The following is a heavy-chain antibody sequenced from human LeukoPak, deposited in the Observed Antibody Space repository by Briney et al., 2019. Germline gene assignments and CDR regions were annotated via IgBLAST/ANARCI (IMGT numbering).Heavy chain of an antibody. V-gene: IGHV5-51*01. Sequence: GESLKISCKGSGYSFTSYWIGWVRQMPGKGLEWMGSIYPGDSDTRYSPSFQGQVTISADKSISTAYLQWSSLEASDTAMYYCARRYSCSFQYYFVYWGQGILVTVSS. CDR1: GYSFTSYW. CDR3: ARRYSCSFQYYFVY. D-gene: IGHD6-6*01. J-gene: IGHJ4*02. CDR2: IYPGDSDT.